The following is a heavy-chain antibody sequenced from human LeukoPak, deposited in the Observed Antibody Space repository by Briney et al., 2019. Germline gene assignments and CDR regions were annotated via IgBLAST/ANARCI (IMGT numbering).Heavy chain of an antibody. J-gene: IGHJ6*03. CDR3: ARGSDYGSGIPSKSYYYYMDV. CDR1: GYTFTSYG. CDR2: ISAYNGNT. D-gene: IGHD3-10*01. V-gene: IGHV1-18*01. Sequence: GASVKVSCKASGYTFTSYGISWVRQAPGQGLEWMGWISAYNGNTNYAQKLQGRVTMTTDTSTSTAYMELRSLRSDDTAVYYCARGSDYGSGIPSKSYYYYMDVWGKGTTVTVSS.